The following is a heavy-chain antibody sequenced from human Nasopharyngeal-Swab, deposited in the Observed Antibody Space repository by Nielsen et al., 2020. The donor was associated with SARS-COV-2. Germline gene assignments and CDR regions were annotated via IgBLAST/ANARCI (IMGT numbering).Heavy chain of an antibody. CDR2: IYYSGST. D-gene: IGHD3-3*01. J-gene: IGHJ5*02. V-gene: IGHV4-39*01. CDR3: ASSPFRITIFGVVIGNWFDP. Sequence: RQASGKGLEWIGSIYYSGSTYYNPSLKSRVTISVDTSKNQFSLKLSSVTAADTAVYYCASSPFRITIFGVVIGNWFDPWGQGTLVTVSS.